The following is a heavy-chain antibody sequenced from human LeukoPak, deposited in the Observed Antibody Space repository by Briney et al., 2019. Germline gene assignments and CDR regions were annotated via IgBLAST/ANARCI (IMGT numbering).Heavy chain of an antibody. CDR1: GGSISSSSYY. CDR2: IYYSGST. Sequence: SSETLSLTCTVSGGSISSSSYYWGWIRQPPGKGLEWIGSIYYSGSTYYNPSLKSRVTISVDTSKNQFSLKLSSVTAADTAVYYCARDPQDLSGAFDIWGQGTMVTVSS. J-gene: IGHJ3*02. CDR3: ARDPQDLSGAFDI. V-gene: IGHV4-39*07.